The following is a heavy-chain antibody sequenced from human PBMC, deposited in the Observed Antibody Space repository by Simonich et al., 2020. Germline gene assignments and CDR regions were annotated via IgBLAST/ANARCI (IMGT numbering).Heavy chain of an antibody. J-gene: IGHJ6*03. CDR1: GGTFSSYA. Sequence: QVQLVQSGAEVKKPGSSVKVSCKASGGTFSSYAISWVRQAPGQGLGWKGGISPNLGIANYEQKFQGRVTSTADKSTSTADMELSSLRSEDTDVYYCARGGLADRRIVYYYYMDVWGKGTTVTVSS. V-gene: IGHV1-69*09. CDR2: ISPNLGIA. D-gene: IGHD2-15*01. CDR3: ARGGLADRRIVYYYYMDV.